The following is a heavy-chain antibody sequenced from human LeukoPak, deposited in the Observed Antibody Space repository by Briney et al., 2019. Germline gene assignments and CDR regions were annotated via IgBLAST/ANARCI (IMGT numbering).Heavy chain of an antibody. V-gene: IGHV3-21*01. CDR1: GFSFSSYS. D-gene: IGHD6-19*01. Sequence: GGALSLSCAASGFSFSSYSRYWVRQAPGKGLEWVSSITSTSSSIYYAYSMRGGFTSSGDNAKNSQYLQMNSVRAEDTAVYYCARDPGGRAVPGLGFAFYSWGQGTMVTVCS. J-gene: IGHJ3*02. CDR2: ITSTSSSI. CDR3: ARDPGGRAVPGLGFAFYS.